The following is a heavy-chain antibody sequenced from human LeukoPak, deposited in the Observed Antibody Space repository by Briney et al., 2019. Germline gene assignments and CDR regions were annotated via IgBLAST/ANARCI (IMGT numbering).Heavy chain of an antibody. CDR2: ISSSSSYI. CDR3: ATQKFGELSFDY. CDR1: GFTFSNYW. J-gene: IGHJ4*02. Sequence: GGSLRLSCAASGFTFSNYWMTWVRQAPGKGLEGVSSISSSSSYIYYADSVKGRFTISRDNAKNSLYLQMNSLRAEDTAVYYCATQKFGELSFDYWGQGTLVTVSS. V-gene: IGHV3-21*01. D-gene: IGHD3-10*01.